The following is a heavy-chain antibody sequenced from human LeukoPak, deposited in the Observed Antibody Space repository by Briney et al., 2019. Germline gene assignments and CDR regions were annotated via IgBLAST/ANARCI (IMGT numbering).Heavy chain of an antibody. CDR2: TYYRSKWYN. CDR1: GDSVSSNSAA. V-gene: IGHV6-1*01. D-gene: IGHD3-3*01. CDR3: ARELRDFWSGYNPS. J-gene: IGHJ4*02. Sequence: SQTLSLTCAISGDSVSSNSAAWNWIRQSPSRGLEWLGRTYYRSKWYNDYAVSVKSRITINPDTSKNQFSLQLTSVPPEDTAVYYCARELRDFWSGYNPSWGQGTLVTVSS.